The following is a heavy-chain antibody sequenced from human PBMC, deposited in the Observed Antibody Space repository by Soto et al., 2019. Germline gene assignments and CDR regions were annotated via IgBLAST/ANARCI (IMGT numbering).Heavy chain of an antibody. CDR3: ARKDSGYADYMDV. J-gene: IGHJ6*03. D-gene: IGHD5-12*01. V-gene: IGHV4-31*03. Sequence: QVQLQESGPGLVKPSQTLSVTCTVSGGSISRGGYYWSWIRQHPGKGLEWIGYIYYSGGTYYNPSLKSRVTISVDTSENQFSLRLSSVTAAATAVYYCARKDSGYADYMDVWGKGTTVTVSS. CDR1: GGSISRGGYY. CDR2: IYYSGGT.